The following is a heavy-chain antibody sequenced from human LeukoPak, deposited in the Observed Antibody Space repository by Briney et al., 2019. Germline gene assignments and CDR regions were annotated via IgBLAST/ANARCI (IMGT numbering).Heavy chain of an antibody. V-gene: IGHV4-59*11. Sequence: SETLSLTCTASGGSISSHYWTWIRLPPGKGLEWIGFIFKTGRPKSNRSPETRVPISRATSQNQYSLNLTSMTAADTDVYYCARLPPYYSSGWGFFDYWGQGTLVTVSS. CDR2: IFKTGRP. CDR1: GGSISSHY. D-gene: IGHD6-19*01. CDR3: ARLPPYYSSGWGFFDY. J-gene: IGHJ4*02.